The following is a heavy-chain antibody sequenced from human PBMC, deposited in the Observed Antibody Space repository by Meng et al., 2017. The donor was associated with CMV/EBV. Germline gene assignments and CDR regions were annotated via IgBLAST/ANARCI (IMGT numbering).Heavy chain of an antibody. J-gene: IGHJ5*02. CDR1: GFTFSSSA. Sequence: GGSLRLSCAASGFTFSSSAMHWVRQAPGKGLEWVAVISYDGSNKYYADSVKGRFTISRDNSKNTLYLQMNSLRAEDTAVYYCARDRVTAAAGVGWFDPWGQGTLVTVSS. V-gene: IGHV3-30*04. CDR2: ISYDGSNK. D-gene: IGHD6-13*01. CDR3: ARDRVTAAAGVGWFDP.